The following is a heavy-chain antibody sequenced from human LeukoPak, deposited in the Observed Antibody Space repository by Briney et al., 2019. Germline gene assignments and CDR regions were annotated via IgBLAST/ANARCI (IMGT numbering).Heavy chain of an antibody. CDR2: INHSGST. CDR1: GGSFSGYY. J-gene: IGHJ4*02. Sequence: NPSETLSLTCAVYGGSFSGYYWSWIRQPPGKGLEWIGEINHSGSTNYNPSLKSRVTISVDTSKNQFSLKLSSVTAADTAVYYCARQLFPSFAFDYWGQGTLVTVSS. V-gene: IGHV4-34*01. CDR3: ARQLFPSFAFDY. D-gene: IGHD2-2*01.